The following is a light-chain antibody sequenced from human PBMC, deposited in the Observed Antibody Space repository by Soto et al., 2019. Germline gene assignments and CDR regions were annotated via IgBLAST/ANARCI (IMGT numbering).Light chain of an antibody. V-gene: IGKV3-15*01. CDR2: GAS. Sequence: EIVMTQSPATLSVSPGERATLSCRASQSVSSNLAWYQQKPGQAPRLLIYGASTRATCIPARFSGSGSGTEFPLTISSLQSEDFAVYYCQQYNNWPPWTFGQGTKVEI. CDR1: QSVSSN. CDR3: QQYNNWPPWT. J-gene: IGKJ1*01.